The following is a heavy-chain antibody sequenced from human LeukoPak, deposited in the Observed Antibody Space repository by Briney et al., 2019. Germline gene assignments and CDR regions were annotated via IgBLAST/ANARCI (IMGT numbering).Heavy chain of an antibody. CDR1: GFTFSSYA. CDR2: ISGSGGST. CDR3: AKWALNYYDSSGYYTDY. Sequence: GGSLRLSRAASGFTFSSYAMSWVRQAPGKGLEWVSAISGSGGSTYYADSVKGRFTISRDNSKNTLYLQMNSLRAEDTAVYYRAKWALNYYDSSGYYTDYWGQGTLVTVSS. V-gene: IGHV3-23*01. D-gene: IGHD3-22*01. J-gene: IGHJ4*02.